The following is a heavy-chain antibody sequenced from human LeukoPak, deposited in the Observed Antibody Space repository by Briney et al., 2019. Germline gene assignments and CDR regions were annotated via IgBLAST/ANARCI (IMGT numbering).Heavy chain of an antibody. CDR2: IYYGGST. CDR1: GDSISSLY. Sequence: PSETLSLTCTVSGDSISSLYWNWIRRPPGKGLEWIGYIYYGGSTNYNPSLKSRVTMSVDTSKNQFSLKLTSVTAADTAVYYCARDVSAGRWVFDYWGQGTLVTVSS. V-gene: IGHV4-59*11. D-gene: IGHD1-26*01. CDR3: ARDVSAGRWVFDY. J-gene: IGHJ4*02.